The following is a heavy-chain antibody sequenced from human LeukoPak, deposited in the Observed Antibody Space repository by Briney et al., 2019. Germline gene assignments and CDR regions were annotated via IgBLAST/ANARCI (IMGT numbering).Heavy chain of an antibody. CDR1: GDSVSSNSAA. J-gene: IGHJ1*01. CDR3: ARESSSWYGYFHH. D-gene: IGHD6-13*01. CDR2: TYYRSKWYN. Sequence: SQTLSLTCVISGDSVSSNSAAWNWIRQSPSRGLEWLGRTYYRSKWYNDYAVSVKSRININPDTSKNQFSLQLDYVTPEDTAVYYCARESSSWYGYFHHWGQGTLVTVSS. V-gene: IGHV6-1*01.